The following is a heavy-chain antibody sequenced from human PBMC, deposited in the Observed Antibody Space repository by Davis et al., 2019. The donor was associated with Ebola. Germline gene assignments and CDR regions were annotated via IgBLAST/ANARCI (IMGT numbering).Heavy chain of an antibody. V-gene: IGHV3-30*18. J-gene: IGHJ3*02. CDR3: AKDTSNIWFDI. CDR1: GFSFDSYG. D-gene: IGHD1-26*01. CDR2: ISFDGSNE. Sequence: GESLKISCAASGFSFDSYGMHWVRQGPGKGLEWLSFISFDGSNEYYADSVKGRFTISRDNSKNTLYLQMNGLRVDDTAIYYCAKDTSNIWFDIWGQGTMVTVSS.